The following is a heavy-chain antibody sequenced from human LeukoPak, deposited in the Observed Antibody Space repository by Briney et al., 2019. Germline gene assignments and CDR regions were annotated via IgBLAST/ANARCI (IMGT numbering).Heavy chain of an antibody. V-gene: IGHV3-23*01. CDR3: AKDGSYYFDY. CDR1: GFTFSTYN. J-gene: IGHJ4*02. Sequence: PGGSLRLSCAAPGFTFSTYNMNWVRQAPGKGLEWVSAVFGTDGRTYYAAFVKGRFTISRDNSKNTLYLQMNSLRAEDTAVYYCAKDGSYYFDYWGQGTLVTVSS. CDR2: VFGTDGRT.